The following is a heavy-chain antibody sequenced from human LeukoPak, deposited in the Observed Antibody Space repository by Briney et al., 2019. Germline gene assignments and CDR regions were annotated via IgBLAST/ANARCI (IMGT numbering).Heavy chain of an antibody. CDR2: TYYRSKWYN. Sequence: ASQTLSLTCAISGDSVSSKSAAWNWIRQSPSRGLEWLGRTYYRSKWYNDYAVSVKSRITINPDTSKNQFSLQLNSVTPEDTAVYYCARAPRITITYYYYMDVWGKGTTVTISS. D-gene: IGHD3-10*01. V-gene: IGHV6-1*01. J-gene: IGHJ6*03. CDR1: GDSVSSKSAA. CDR3: ARAPRITITYYYYMDV.